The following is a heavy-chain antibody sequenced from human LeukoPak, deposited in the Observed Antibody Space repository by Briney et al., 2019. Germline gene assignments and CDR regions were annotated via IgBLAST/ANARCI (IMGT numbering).Heavy chain of an antibody. CDR3: AKYAVAGSPYFDY. J-gene: IGHJ4*02. Sequence: GGSLRLSCAASGFTFSSYGMHWVRQAPGKGLEWVSAISDSGGSTYYADSVKGRFTISRDNSKNTLYLQMNSLRAEDTAVYYCAKYAVAGSPYFDYWGQGTLVTVSS. CDR2: ISDSGGST. CDR1: GFTFSSYG. V-gene: IGHV3-23*01. D-gene: IGHD6-19*01.